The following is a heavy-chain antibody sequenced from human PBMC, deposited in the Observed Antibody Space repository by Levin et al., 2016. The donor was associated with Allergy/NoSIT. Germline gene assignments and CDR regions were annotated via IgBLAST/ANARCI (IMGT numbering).Heavy chain of an antibody. Sequence: SETLSLTCTVSGGSIGSYSWSWIRQPPGKGLEWIGHVYYSGNTNYNPSLKSRVTISVGTSKNQVSLKLNSVTAADTAVYYCARDLWGCMSTSCLAGEGLWGPGTLVTVSS. J-gene: IGHJ2*01. CDR3: ARDLWGCMSTSCLAGEGL. CDR1: GGSIGSYS. D-gene: IGHD2-2*01. CDR2: VYYSGNT. V-gene: IGHV4-59*01.